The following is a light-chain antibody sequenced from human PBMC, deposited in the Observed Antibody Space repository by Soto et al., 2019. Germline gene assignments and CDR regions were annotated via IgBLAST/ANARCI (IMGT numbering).Light chain of an antibody. CDR1: SSDVGGYNS. CDR2: DVG. CDR3: SSYTSSMTNV. V-gene: IGLV2-14*03. Sequence: QSALTQPASVSGSPGQSITISCTGTSSDVGGYNSGSWYQHHPGKAPKLILYDVGARRSGVSYRFSGSKSGNTATLTISGLQAADEADYFCSSYTSSMTNVFGSGTKLTVL. J-gene: IGLJ1*01.